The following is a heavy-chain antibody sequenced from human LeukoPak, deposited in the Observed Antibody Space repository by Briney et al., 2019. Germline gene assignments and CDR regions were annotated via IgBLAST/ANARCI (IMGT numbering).Heavy chain of an antibody. Sequence: GRSLSLSCAASGFTFDDYAMHWVRQAPGKGLEWVSGISWNSGSIGYADSVKGRFTISRDNAKNSLYLQMNSLRAEDMALYYCANDSYYDSSGSFDYWGQGTLVTVSS. CDR3: ANDSYYDSSGSFDY. CDR1: GFTFDDYA. V-gene: IGHV3-9*03. J-gene: IGHJ4*02. D-gene: IGHD3-22*01. CDR2: ISWNSGSI.